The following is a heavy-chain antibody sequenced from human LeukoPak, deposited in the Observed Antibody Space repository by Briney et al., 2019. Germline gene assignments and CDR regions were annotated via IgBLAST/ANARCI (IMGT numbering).Heavy chain of an antibody. CDR3: ARDRYDSSGYYPRPGDY. Sequence: SVKVSCKASGGTFSSYAISWVRQAPGQGLEWMGRIIPIFGTANYAQKFQGRVTITTDEFTSTAYMELSSLRSEDTAVYYCARDRYDSSGYYPRPGDYWGQGTLVTVSS. V-gene: IGHV1-69*05. D-gene: IGHD3-22*01. CDR2: IIPIFGTA. CDR1: GGTFSSYA. J-gene: IGHJ4*02.